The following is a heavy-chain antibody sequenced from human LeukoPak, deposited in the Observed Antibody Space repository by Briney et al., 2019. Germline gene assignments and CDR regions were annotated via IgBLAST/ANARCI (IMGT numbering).Heavy chain of an antibody. CDR1: GGSFSGYY. D-gene: IGHD3-10*01. V-gene: IGHV4-34*01. CDR3: ARVRRGSYYMDV. J-gene: IGHJ6*03. Sequence: SETLSLTCAVYGGSFSGYYWSWIRQPPGKGLEWIGEINHSGSTNYNPSLKSRVSISVDTSKNQFSLKLSSVTAADTAVYYCARVRRGSYYMDVWGKGTTVTVSS. CDR2: INHSGST.